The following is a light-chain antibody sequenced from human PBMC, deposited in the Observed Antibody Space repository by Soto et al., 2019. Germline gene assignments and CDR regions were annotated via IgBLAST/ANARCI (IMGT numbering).Light chain of an antibody. CDR1: QSVSIK. V-gene: IGKV3-20*01. CDR3: QQYGSSPWT. J-gene: IGKJ1*01. Sequence: EIVLTQSPATLSLSPVERATLSGMASQSVSIKLAWYQQKPGQAPRLLIYGASSRATGIPDRFSGSGSGTDFTLTISRLEPEDFAVYCCQQYGSSPWTFGQGTKVDIK. CDR2: GAS.